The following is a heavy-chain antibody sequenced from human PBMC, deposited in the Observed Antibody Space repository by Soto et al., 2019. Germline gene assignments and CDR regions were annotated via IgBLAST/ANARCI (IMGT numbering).Heavy chain of an antibody. D-gene: IGHD3-10*01. CDR1: GFTFSSYG. Sequence: ESGGGVVQPGRSLRLSCAASGFTFSSYGMHWVRQAPGKGLEWVAVISYDGSNKYYADSVKGRFTISRDNSKNTLYLQMNSLRAEDTAVYYCAKDYYGSGSYFWIDYWGQGTLVTVSS. J-gene: IGHJ4*02. CDR2: ISYDGSNK. V-gene: IGHV3-30*18. CDR3: AKDYYGSGSYFWIDY.